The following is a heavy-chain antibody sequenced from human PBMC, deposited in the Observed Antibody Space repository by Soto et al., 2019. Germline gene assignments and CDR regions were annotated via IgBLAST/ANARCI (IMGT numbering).Heavy chain of an antibody. J-gene: IGHJ6*02. V-gene: IGHV5-10-1*01. CDR3: ARRTSRYSSGWYNYYGMDV. CDR1: GYSFTSYW. CDR2: IDPSDSYT. Sequence: PGESLKISCQGSGYSFTSYWISWVRQMPGKGLEWMGRIDPSDSYTNYSPSFQGHVTISADKSISTAYLQWSSLKASDTAMFYCARRTSRYSSGWYNYYGMDVWGQGTTVTVSS. D-gene: IGHD6-19*01.